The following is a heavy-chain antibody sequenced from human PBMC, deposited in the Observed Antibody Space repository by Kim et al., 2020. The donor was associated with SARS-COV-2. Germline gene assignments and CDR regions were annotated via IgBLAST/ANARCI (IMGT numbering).Heavy chain of an antibody. CDR3: AVVPALYYYYGMDV. CDR1: GFTFSDYY. CDR2: ISSSSSYT. D-gene: IGHD2-2*01. Sequence: GGSLRLSCAASGFTFSDYYMSWIRQAPGKGLEWVSYISSSSSYTNYADSVKGRFTISRDNAKNSLYLQMNSLRAEDTAVYYCAVVPALYYYYGMDVWGQGTTVTVSS. J-gene: IGHJ6*02. V-gene: IGHV3-11*06.